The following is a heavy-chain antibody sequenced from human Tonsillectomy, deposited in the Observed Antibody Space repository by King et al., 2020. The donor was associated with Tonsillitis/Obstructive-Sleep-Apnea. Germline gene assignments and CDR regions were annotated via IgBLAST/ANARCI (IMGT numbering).Heavy chain of an antibody. J-gene: IGHJ3*02. CDR3: ATRQVEDYYGSGSYSDAFDI. CDR2: IYPGDSDT. D-gene: IGHD3-10*01. CDR1: GYSFTSYW. V-gene: IGHV5-51*01. Sequence: VQLVQSGAEVKKPGESLKISCKGSGYSFTSYWIGWVRQMPGKGLEWMGIIYPGDSDTRYSPSFQGQVTISADKSISTAYLQWSSLKASDTAMYYCATRQVEDYYGSGSYSDAFDIWGQGTMVTVSS.